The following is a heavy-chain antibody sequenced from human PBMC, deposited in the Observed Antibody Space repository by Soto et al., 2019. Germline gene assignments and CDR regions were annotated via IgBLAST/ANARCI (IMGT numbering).Heavy chain of an antibody. CDR1: GFTFSSYA. D-gene: IGHD3-22*01. V-gene: IGHV3-23*01. CDR2: ISGSGGST. J-gene: IGHJ4*02. CDR3: ASIEDYYDSSGYYSPFDY. Sequence: LRLSCAASGFTFSSYAMSWVRQAPGKGLEWVSAISGSGGSTYYADSVKGRFTISRDNSKNTLYLQMNSLRAEDTAVYYCASIEDYYDSSGYYSPFDYWGQGTLVTVSS.